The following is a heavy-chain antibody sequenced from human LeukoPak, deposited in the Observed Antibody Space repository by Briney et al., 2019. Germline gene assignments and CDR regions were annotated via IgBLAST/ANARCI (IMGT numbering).Heavy chain of an antibody. CDR2: IIPILGTA. V-gene: IGHV1-69*13. Sequence: ASVKVSCKASGGTFSSDAISWVRQAPGQGLEWMGGIIPILGTANHARKFQDRLTIIADASTSTAYMELSSLRSEDTAIYYCARGGTNDFWKDSWGQGTLVTVSS. J-gene: IGHJ4*02. D-gene: IGHD3/OR15-3a*01. CDR1: GGTFSSDA. CDR3: ARGGTNDFWKDS.